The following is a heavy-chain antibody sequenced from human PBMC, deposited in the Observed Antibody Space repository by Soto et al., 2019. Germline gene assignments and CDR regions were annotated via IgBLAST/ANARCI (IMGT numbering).Heavy chain of an antibody. CDR2: IIPIFGTA. J-gene: IGHJ5*02. CDR3: AREGGYCSSTSCPPIRYNWFDP. CDR1: GGTFSSYA. D-gene: IGHD2-2*01. V-gene: IGHV1-69*13. Sequence: ASGKVSCKASGGTFSSYAISWVRQAPGQGLEWMVGIIPIFGTANYAQKFQGIVTITADESTSTAYMELSRLRSEDTAVYYCAREGGYCSSTSCPPIRYNWFDPWGQGTLVTVSS.